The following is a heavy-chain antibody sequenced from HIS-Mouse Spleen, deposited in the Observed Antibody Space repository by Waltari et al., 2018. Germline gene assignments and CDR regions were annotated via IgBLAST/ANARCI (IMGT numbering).Heavy chain of an antibody. CDR3: ARVYYDFWSGYYY. Sequence: QVQLVQSGAEVKKPGASVKVSCKASGYTFPGYYMHWVRQAPGQGLEWMGWINPNSGGTNYAQKFQGRVTMTRDTSISTAYMELSSLRSEDTAVYYCARVYYDFWSGYYYWGQGTLVTVSS. J-gene: IGHJ4*02. V-gene: IGHV1-2*02. CDR2: INPNSGGT. CDR1: GYTFPGYY. D-gene: IGHD3-3*01.